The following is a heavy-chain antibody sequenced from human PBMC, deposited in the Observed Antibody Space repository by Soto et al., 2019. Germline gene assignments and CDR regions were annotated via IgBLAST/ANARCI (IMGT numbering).Heavy chain of an antibody. CDR3: ARCIAGAGLVWGFDH. CDR2: INAGNGNT. Sequence: QVQLVQSGAEEKKPGASVKVSCKASGYTFTSYAMHWVRQAPGQRLEWMGWINAGNGNTKYSHKFQGRVTMTRDTSASTAYMELSSLGAEATAVYDCARCIAGAGLVWGFDHWGQGTLVTVSS. J-gene: IGHJ4*02. D-gene: IGHD6-13*01. CDR1: GYTFTSYA. V-gene: IGHV1-3*05.